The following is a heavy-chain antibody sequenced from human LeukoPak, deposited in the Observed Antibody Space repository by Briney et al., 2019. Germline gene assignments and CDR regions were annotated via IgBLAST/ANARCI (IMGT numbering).Heavy chain of an antibody. CDR3: ARDYQIDY. D-gene: IGHD3-16*02. Sequence: PGRSLRLSCAASGFTFSSYAMHWVRQAPGKGLEWVAVISYDGSNKYYADSVKGRFTISRDNSKNTLYLQMNSLRAEDTAVYYCARDYQIDYWGQGTLVTVSS. V-gene: IGHV3-30-3*01. J-gene: IGHJ4*02. CDR1: GFTFSSYA. CDR2: ISYDGSNK.